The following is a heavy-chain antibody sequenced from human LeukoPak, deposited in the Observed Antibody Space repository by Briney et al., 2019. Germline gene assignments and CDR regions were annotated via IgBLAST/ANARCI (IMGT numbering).Heavy chain of an antibody. Sequence: PSETLSLTCTVSGCTISSYYWSWLRQPPGKGLEWIACISYSGSTKYNPSLKSRGTISVETSKNQLSLQLSSVTAADTAGYYCAREPGFDSSGYLNWFDPWGQGTLVTVSS. CDR2: ISYSGST. CDR3: AREPGFDSSGYLNWFDP. CDR1: GCTISSYY. J-gene: IGHJ5*02. D-gene: IGHD3-22*01. V-gene: IGHV4-59*01.